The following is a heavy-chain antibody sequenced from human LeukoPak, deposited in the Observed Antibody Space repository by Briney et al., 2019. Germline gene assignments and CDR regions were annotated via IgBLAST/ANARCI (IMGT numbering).Heavy chain of an antibody. CDR2: INPSGGST. V-gene: IGHV1-46*01. J-gene: IGHJ3*02. Sequence: PGGSLRLSCAASGFTFSSYGMHWVRQAPGQGLEWMGIINPSGGSTSYAQKFQGRVTMTRDTSTSTVYMELSSLRSEDTAVYYCAREYGSVPGAFDIWGQGTMVTVSS. CDR1: GFTFSSYG. CDR3: AREYGSVPGAFDI. D-gene: IGHD3-10*01.